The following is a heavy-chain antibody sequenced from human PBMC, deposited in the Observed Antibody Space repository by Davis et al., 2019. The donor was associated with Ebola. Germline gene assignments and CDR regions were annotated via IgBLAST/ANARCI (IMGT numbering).Heavy chain of an antibody. CDR3: TRSLDY. J-gene: IGHJ4*02. Sequence: PGGSLRLSCAASGFTFDDYAMHWVRQAPGKGLEWVSGISWNSGSIGYADSVKGRFTISRDNAKNSLYLQMNSLRAEDTALYYCTRSLDYWGQGILVTVSS. D-gene: IGHD5-24*01. V-gene: IGHV3-9*01. CDR1: GFTFDDYA. CDR2: ISWNSGSI.